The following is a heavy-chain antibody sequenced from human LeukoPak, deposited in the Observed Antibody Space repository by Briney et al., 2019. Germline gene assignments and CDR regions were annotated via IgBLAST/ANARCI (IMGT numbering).Heavy chain of an antibody. J-gene: IGHJ4*02. CDR3: ARDPFPKLRYFDWLPFDY. Sequence: GGPLRLSCAGSGFTFSSYAMHWVRQAPGKGLEWVAVISYDGSNKYYADSVKGRFTISRDNSKNTLYLQLNSLRAEDTAVYYCARDPFPKLRYFDWLPFDYWGQGTLVTVSS. D-gene: IGHD3-9*01. CDR2: ISYDGSNK. V-gene: IGHV3-30*04. CDR1: GFTFSSYA.